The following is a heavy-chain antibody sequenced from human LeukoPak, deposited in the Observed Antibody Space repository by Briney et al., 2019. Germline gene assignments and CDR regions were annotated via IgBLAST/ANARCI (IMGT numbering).Heavy chain of an antibody. CDR3: ARGPKPWYYYDSSGYYSEYFQH. Sequence: PSETLSLTCTVSGGSISSSSYYWGWIRQPPGKGLEWIGSIYYSGSTYYNPSLKSRVTISVDTSKNQFSLKLSSVTAADTAVYYCARGPKPWYYYDSSGYYSEYFQHWGQGTLVTVSP. CDR2: IYYSGST. CDR1: GGSISSSSYY. D-gene: IGHD3-22*01. V-gene: IGHV4-39*07. J-gene: IGHJ1*01.